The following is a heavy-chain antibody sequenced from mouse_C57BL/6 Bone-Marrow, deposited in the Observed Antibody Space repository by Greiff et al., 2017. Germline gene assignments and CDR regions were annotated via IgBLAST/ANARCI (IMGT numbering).Heavy chain of an antibody. J-gene: IGHJ2*01. CDR1: GFSLTSYG. Sequence: VQLQQSGPGLVQPSQSLSITCTVSGFSLTSYGVHWVRQSPGKGLEWLGVIWSGGSTDYNAAFISRLSISKDNSKSQVFFKMNSLQADDTAIYYCASWGHYFDYWGQGTTLTVSS. V-gene: IGHV2-2*01. CDR2: IWSGGST. D-gene: IGHD4-1*01. CDR3: ASWGHYFDY.